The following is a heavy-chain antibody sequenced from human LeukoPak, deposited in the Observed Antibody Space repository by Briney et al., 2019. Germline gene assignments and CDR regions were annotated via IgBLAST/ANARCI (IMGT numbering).Heavy chain of an antibody. V-gene: IGHV3-7*03. CDR1: GFTFSRFW. Sequence: GGSLRLSCAASGFTFSRFWMSWVRQSPGKGLEWVANIKKDGSEKYYVDFVKGRFTISRDNAKNSLYLQMNGLRADDTAVYYCARGDYGGGSYYFDFWGQGTLVTVSS. CDR2: IKKDGSEK. J-gene: IGHJ4*02. D-gene: IGHD4/OR15-4a*01. CDR3: ARGDYGGGSYYFDF.